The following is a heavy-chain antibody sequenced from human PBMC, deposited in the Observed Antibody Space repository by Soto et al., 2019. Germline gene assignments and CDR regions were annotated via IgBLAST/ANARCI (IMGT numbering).Heavy chain of an antibody. V-gene: IGHV1-69*01. CDR3: ARLSSGYYLGRAYYFDY. CDR2: FIPIFGTA. CDR1: GGTFSSYA. D-gene: IGHD3-22*01. J-gene: IGHJ4*02. Sequence: QVQLVQSGAEVKKPGSSVKVSCKASGGTFSSYAISWVRQAPGQGLEWMGGFIPIFGTANYAQKFQGRVTITADESTSTAYMELSSLRSEDTAVYYCARLSSGYYLGRAYYFDYWGQGTLVTVSS.